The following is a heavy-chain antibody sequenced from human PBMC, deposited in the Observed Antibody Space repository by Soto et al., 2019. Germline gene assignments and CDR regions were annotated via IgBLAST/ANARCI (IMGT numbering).Heavy chain of an antibody. V-gene: IGHV5-51*01. CDR3: ARHGGYCSSTSCYTHFDY. Sequence: PGESLRISCKGSGYIFTSYWIGWVRQMPGKGLEWMGIIYPGDSDTRYSPSFQGQVTISADKSISTAYLQWSSLKASDTAMYYCARHGGYCSSTSCYTHFDYWGQGTLVTVSS. CDR2: IYPGDSDT. D-gene: IGHD2-2*02. J-gene: IGHJ4*02. CDR1: GYIFTSYW.